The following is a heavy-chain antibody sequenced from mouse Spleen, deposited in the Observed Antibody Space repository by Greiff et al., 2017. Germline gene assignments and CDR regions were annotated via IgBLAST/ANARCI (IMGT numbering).Heavy chain of an antibody. CDR2: IHPNSGST. CDR1: GYTFTSYW. V-gene: IGHV1-64*01. Sequence: QVQLQQSGAELVKPGASVKLSCTASGYTFTSYWMHWVNQRPGQGLEWIGMIHPNSGSTNYNEKFKSKATLTVDKSSSTAYMQLSSLTSEDSAVYYWAILYYPGAYWGQGTLVTVSA. CDR3: AILYYPGAY. D-gene: IGHD2-1*01. J-gene: IGHJ3*01.